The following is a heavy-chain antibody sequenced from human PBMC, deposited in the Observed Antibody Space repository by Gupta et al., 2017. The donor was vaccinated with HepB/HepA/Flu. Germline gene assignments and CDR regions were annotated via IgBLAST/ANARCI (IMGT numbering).Heavy chain of an antibody. V-gene: IGHV3-21*01. D-gene: IGHD2/OR15-2a*01. CDR3: ARDTRYCNTPTCYLNY. CDR1: GFTFSSYN. CDR2: ISSGSHDI. Sequence: DVQLVESGGGQVKPGGSLKLSCEGSGFTFSSYNMNWVRLAPGKGLEWVSSISSGSHDIYYADSVKGRFTISRDNAKSSLYLQMNSLRADDTAVYYCARDTRYCNTPTCYLNYWGQGTLVTVSS. J-gene: IGHJ4*02.